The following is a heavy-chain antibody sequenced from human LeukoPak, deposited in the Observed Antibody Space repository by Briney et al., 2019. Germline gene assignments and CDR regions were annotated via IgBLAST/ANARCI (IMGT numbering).Heavy chain of an antibody. D-gene: IGHD3-9*01. V-gene: IGHV4-34*01. J-gene: IGHJ5*02. Sequence: SETLSLTCAVYGGSFSGYYWSWIRQPPGKGLEWIGEINHSGSTYYNPSLKSRVTISVDTSKNQFSLKLSSVTAADTAVYYCASDYDVLTAYPPTQLFDPWGQGTLVTVSS. CDR2: INHSGST. CDR1: GGSFSGYY. CDR3: ASDYDVLTAYPPTQLFDP.